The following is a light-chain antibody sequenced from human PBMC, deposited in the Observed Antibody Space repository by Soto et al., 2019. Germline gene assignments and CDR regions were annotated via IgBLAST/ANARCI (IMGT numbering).Light chain of an antibody. CDR1: QSVPSNY. V-gene: IGKV3-20*01. CDR3: QQYTSPPWT. J-gene: IGKJ1*01. Sequence: EIVLTQSPDTLSLSPGERATLSCRASQSVPSNYLAWLQQKPGQAPRVLIYGVSMRATGIPDRFSGSGSGTDFTLTISRLEPEDFAVYFCQQYTSPPWTLGQGTKVETK. CDR2: GVS.